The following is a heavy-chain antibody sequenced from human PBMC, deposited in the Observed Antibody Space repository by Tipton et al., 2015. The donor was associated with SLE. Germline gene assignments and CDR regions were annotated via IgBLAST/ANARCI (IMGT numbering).Heavy chain of an antibody. V-gene: IGHV4-59*01. CDR3: ARALGGAQQLVRYFDL. D-gene: IGHD6-13*01. Sequence: TLSLTCTVSGGSISSYYWSWIRQPPGKGLEWIGYIYYSGSSNYNPSLKSRVTIPVDTSKNQFSLKLSSVTAADTAVYYCARALGGAQQLVRYFDLWGRGTLVTVSS. CDR1: GGSISSYY. J-gene: IGHJ2*01. CDR2: IYYSGSS.